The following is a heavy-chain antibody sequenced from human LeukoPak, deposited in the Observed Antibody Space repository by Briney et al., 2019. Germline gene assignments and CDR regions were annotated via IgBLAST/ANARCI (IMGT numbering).Heavy chain of an antibody. D-gene: IGHD3-22*01. Sequence: GASVKVSCKASGYTFTSYDINWVRQATGQGLEWMGWMNPNSGNTGYAQKFQGRVTVTKNTSINTAYMELSSLRSEDTAVYYCARGYYDSSGYYFLVYWGQGTLVTVSS. J-gene: IGHJ4*02. CDR3: ARGYYDSSGYYFLVY. CDR1: GYTFTSYD. V-gene: IGHV1-8*01. CDR2: MNPNSGNT.